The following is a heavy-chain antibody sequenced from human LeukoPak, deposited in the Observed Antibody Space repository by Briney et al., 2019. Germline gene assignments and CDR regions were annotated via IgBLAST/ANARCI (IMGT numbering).Heavy chain of an antibody. V-gene: IGHV1-69*04. CDR3: ARDEGSYHGDYFDY. Sequence: SVKVSCKASGGTFSSYTISWVRQAPGQGLEWMGRIIPILGIANYAQKFQGRVTITADKSTSTAYMELSSPRSEDTAVYYCARDEGSYHGDYFDYWGQGTLVTVSS. CDR2: IIPILGIA. CDR1: GGTFSSYT. D-gene: IGHD1-26*01. J-gene: IGHJ4*02.